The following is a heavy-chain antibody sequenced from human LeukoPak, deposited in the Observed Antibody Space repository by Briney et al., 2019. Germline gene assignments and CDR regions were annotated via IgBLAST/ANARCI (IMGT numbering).Heavy chain of an antibody. V-gene: IGHV3-23*01. CDR3: AKRGIVIRGILVIGYHQEAYHYDY. CDR2: ISGSGGGT. J-gene: IGHJ4*02. Sequence: GGSLRLSCAASGFTFSSYAMSWVRQAPGKGLEWVSAISGSGGGTYYADSVKGRFTISRDNSLNTLYLQMSSLRAEDTAVYFCAKRGIVIRGILVIGYHQEAYHYDYWGQGVLVTVSS. D-gene: IGHD3-10*01. CDR1: GFTFSSYA.